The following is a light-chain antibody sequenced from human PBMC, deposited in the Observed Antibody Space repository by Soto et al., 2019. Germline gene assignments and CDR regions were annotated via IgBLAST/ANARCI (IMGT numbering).Light chain of an antibody. Sequence: QSALTQPASVSGSPGQSITLSCTGTSSDGGGFNYVSWYQQHPGKAPKLIIYEVSNRPSGVSNRFSASKSGNTASLTISGLQAGDEADYYCSSYTGSSTLVVFGGGTKLTVL. V-gene: IGLV2-14*01. CDR2: EVS. J-gene: IGLJ2*01. CDR1: SSDGGGFNY. CDR3: SSYTGSSTLVV.